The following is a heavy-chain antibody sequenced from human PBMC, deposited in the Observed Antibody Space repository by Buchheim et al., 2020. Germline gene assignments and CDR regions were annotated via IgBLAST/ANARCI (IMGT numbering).Heavy chain of an antibody. V-gene: IGHV3-7*01. CDR2: IKQDGSEK. Sequence: EVQLVESGGGLVQPGGSLRLSCAASGFTFSSYWMSWVRQAPGKGLEWVANIKQDGSEKYYVDSVKGRFTISRDNAKNSLYLQMNSLRAEDTAVYYCARDLGIAARPAPRSYYYYGMDVWGQGTT. D-gene: IGHD6-6*01. J-gene: IGHJ6*02. CDR1: GFTFSSYW. CDR3: ARDLGIAARPAPRSYYYYGMDV.